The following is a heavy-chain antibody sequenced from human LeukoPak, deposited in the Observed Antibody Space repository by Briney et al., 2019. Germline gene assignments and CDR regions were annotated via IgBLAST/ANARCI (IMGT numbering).Heavy chain of an antibody. CDR2: IIPIFGTA. V-gene: IGHV1-69*05. CDR3: ARGIAARLAYYYMDV. D-gene: IGHD6-6*01. J-gene: IGHJ6*03. CDR1: GGTFSSYA. Sequence: ASVKVSCKASGGTFSSYAISWVRQAPGQGLEWMGGIIPIFGTANYAQKFQGRVTITTDESTSTAYMELSSLRSEDTAVYYCARGIAARLAYYYMDVWGKGTTVTVSS.